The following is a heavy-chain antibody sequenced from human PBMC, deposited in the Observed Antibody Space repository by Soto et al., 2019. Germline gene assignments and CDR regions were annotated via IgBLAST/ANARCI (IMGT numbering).Heavy chain of an antibody. J-gene: IGHJ6*02. CDR1: AFTFSSYR. Sequence: QVQLVESGGGVVQPGRSLRLSCAASAFTFSSYRIHWVRQAPGKGLDWVAVISYDASDKYYADSVKGRFTISRDNSMNTLYLQMNSLRAEDTAVYYCVKERYGQLWLEDYGMDVWGQGTTVTVSS. CDR2: ISYDASDK. V-gene: IGHV3-30*18. D-gene: IGHD5-18*01. CDR3: VKERYGQLWLEDYGMDV.